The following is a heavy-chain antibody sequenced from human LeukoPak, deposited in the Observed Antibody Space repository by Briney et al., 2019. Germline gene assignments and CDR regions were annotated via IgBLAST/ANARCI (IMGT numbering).Heavy chain of an antibody. D-gene: IGHD6-6*01. CDR3: ARAGGWGYSSSSGYYFDY. Sequence: GGSLRLSCAASGFTFSSYSMNWVRQAPGKGLEWVSSISSSSSYIYYADSVKGRFTISRDNAKNSLYLQMNSLRAEGTAVYYCARAGGWGYSSSSGYYFDYWGQGTLVTVSS. J-gene: IGHJ4*02. V-gene: IGHV3-21*01. CDR1: GFTFSSYS. CDR2: ISSSSSYI.